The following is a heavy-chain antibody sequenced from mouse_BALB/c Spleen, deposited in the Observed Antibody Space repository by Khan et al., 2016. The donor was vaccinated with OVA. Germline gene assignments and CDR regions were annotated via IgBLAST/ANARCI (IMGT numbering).Heavy chain of an antibody. D-gene: IGHD1-1*01. Sequence: QVQLQQPGAELVRPGASVKLSCKASGYTFTNYWMNWVKQRPERGLEWIGRIDPYDSETHYNQKFKDKAILTVDKSSRTASMQLSSLTSEDSAVYYGATWGGITLYGMDYWGQGTSVTVSS. CDR3: ATWGGITLYGMDY. CDR2: IDPYDSET. V-gene: IGHV1-74*01. CDR1: GYTFTNYW. J-gene: IGHJ4*01.